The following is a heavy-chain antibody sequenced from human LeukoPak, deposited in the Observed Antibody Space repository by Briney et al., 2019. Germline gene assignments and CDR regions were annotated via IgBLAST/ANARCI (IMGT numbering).Heavy chain of an antibody. CDR3: ATLYCGTISCLDVFDI. D-gene: IGHD2-2*01. J-gene: IGHJ3*02. V-gene: IGHV4-31*03. CDR1: GVSISSDKYY. Sequence: SQTLSLTCTVSGVSISSDKYYWSWIPQPPGKGLEWIVYMYYSGSTSYNLSLKSRVSISLGTPKNQLSLKLTSVTAADTAVYYCATLYCGTISCLDVFDIWGQGTMVTVSS. CDR2: MYYSGST.